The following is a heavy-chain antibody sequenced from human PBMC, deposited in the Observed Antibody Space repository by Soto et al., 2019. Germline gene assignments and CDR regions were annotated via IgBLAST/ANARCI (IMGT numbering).Heavy chain of an antibody. V-gene: IGHV3-9*01. D-gene: IGHD6-19*01. CDR1: GFTFADYA. CDR2: ISWNSGSI. J-gene: IGHJ4*02. Sequence: EVQLVESGGGLVQPGRSLRLSCAASGFTFADYAMHWVRQAPGKGLEWVSGISWNSGSIGYADSVKGRFTISRDNAKNSLYLQMNSLRAEDTSLYSCAKALSSGSTDFDYWGQGTLVTVSS. CDR3: AKALSSGSTDFDY.